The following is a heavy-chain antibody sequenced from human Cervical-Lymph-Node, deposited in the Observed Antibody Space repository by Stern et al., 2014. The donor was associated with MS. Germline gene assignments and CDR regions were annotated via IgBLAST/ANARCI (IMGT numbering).Heavy chain of an antibody. V-gene: IGHV3-30-3*01. J-gene: IGHJ4*02. Sequence: VQLVESGGGVVQPGRALSLSCVASGFTFSTSAMHWVRQAPGTGLEWVAFVSYDGTQRNSTDSVKARFTISRDNSKNTLYLHMNSLRDEDTAVYFCARGGRGVGLEYWGQGALVTVSS. D-gene: IGHD3-10*01. CDR2: VSYDGTQR. CDR3: ARGGRGVGLEY. CDR1: GFTFSTSA.